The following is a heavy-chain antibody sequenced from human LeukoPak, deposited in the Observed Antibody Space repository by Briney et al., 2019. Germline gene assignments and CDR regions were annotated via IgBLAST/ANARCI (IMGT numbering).Heavy chain of an antibody. Sequence: GGSLRLSCAASGFTFSSAWMTWVRQAPGKGLEWVGRIKSKTDGGTTSYAAPVKGRFTISRDDSKNTVYLQMNSLKSEDTALYYCTTDPAGIRGYTKGIPYWGQGTLVTVSS. CDR1: GFTFSSAW. CDR2: IKSKTDGGTT. CDR3: TTDPAGIRGYTKGIPY. V-gene: IGHV3-15*05. J-gene: IGHJ4*02. D-gene: IGHD2-15*01.